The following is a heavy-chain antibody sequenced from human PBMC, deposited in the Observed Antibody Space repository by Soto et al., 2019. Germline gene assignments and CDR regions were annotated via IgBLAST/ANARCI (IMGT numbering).Heavy chain of an antibody. D-gene: IGHD2-8*02. CDR2: ISRDGGTN. CDR3: TGEVASGY. CDR1: GFTVSTYG. V-gene: IGHV3-30*03. Sequence: QVHLVESGGGVVQPGRSLRLSCAVSGFTVSTYGMYWVRQAPGKGLEWVAVISRDGGTNFYADSVKGRFTISRDNSRNTLFLEMNSLRGDDMAVYYCTGEVASGYWGQGTLVTVSS. J-gene: IGHJ4*02.